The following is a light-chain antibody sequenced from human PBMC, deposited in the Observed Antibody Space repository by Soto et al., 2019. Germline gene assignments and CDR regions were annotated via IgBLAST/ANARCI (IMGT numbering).Light chain of an antibody. CDR2: DAS. Sequence: EIVLTQSPATLSLSPGERATLSCRASQSVSSYLAWYQQKPGQAPSLLIYDASNRATGIPARFSGSGSGTDFTLTISSLEPEDFAVYYCQQRSNWPTFVPGTKVEIK. J-gene: IGKJ1*01. CDR3: QQRSNWPT. CDR1: QSVSSY. V-gene: IGKV3-11*01.